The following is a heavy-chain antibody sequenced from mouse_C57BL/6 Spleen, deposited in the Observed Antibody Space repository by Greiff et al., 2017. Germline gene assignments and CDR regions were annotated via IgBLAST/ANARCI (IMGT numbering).Heavy chain of an antibody. CDR3: ARIYYGNHEGFAY. V-gene: IGHV1-82*01. D-gene: IGHD2-1*01. J-gene: IGHJ3*01. CDR2: IYPGDGDT. CDR1: GYAFSSSW. Sequence: QVQLQQSGPELVKPGASVKISCKASGYAFSSSWMNWVKQRPGKGLEWIGQIYPGDGDTNYNGKFKGKATLTADKSSSTAYMQLSSLTSEDSAVYFCARIYYGNHEGFAYWGQGTLVTVSA.